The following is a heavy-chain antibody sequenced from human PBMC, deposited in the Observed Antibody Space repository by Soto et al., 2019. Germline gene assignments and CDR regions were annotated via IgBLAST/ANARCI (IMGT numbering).Heavy chain of an antibody. V-gene: IGHV3-23*01. D-gene: IGHD3-10*01. Sequence: EVQMLESGGDLIQPGGPLRLSCAASECPSMPYDMSWVRQAPGKGLEWVSAISHGGHATHYADSVRGRFTISKDDSKNTLYLQMNSLRADDTAIYYCAKVTWSGERYWGRGTLVTVSS. J-gene: IGHJ4*02. CDR3: AKVTWSGERY. CDR1: ECPSMPYD. CDR2: ISHGGHAT.